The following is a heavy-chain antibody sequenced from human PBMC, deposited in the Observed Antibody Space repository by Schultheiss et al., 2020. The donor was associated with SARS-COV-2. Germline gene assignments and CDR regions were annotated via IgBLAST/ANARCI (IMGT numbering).Heavy chain of an antibody. Sequence: SETLSLTCTVSGGSISSYYWSWIRQPAGKGLEWIGRIYTSGSTNYNPSLKSRVAISVDTSKSQFSLKLNSVTAADTAVYYCARGGDYGSGSYWGNWFDPWGQGTLVTVSS. CDR1: GGSISSYY. CDR3: ARGGDYGSGSYWGNWFDP. J-gene: IGHJ5*02. CDR2: IYTSGST. V-gene: IGHV4-4*07. D-gene: IGHD3-10*01.